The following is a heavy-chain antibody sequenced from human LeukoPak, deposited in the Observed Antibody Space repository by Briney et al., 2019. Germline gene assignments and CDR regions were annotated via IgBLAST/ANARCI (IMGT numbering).Heavy chain of an antibody. J-gene: IGHJ4*02. V-gene: IGHV3-30*03. Sequence: PGGSLRLSCAASGFTFSSYGMHWVRQAPGKGLEWVAVISYDGSNKYYADSVKGRFTISRDNSKNTLYLQMNSLRAEDTAVYYCATPLWFEELSPFDYWGQGTLVTVSS. CDR1: GFTFSSYG. D-gene: IGHD3-10*01. CDR2: ISYDGSNK. CDR3: ATPLWFEELSPFDY.